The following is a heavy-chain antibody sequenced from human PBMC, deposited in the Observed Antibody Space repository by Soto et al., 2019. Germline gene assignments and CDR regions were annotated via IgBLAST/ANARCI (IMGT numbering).Heavy chain of an antibody. V-gene: IGHV3-33*08. D-gene: IGHD1-26*01. J-gene: IGHJ6*02. Sequence: GGSLRLSCAASGFTFNDYTMNWVRQAPGKGLEWVAIIWHDGNNKYYADSVRGRFIISRDNSKNRLYLQMNSLRAEDTAVYYCASDLVGASDSYGLDVWGQGTPVTVSS. CDR2: IWHDGNNK. CDR1: GFTFNDYT. CDR3: ASDLVGASDSYGLDV.